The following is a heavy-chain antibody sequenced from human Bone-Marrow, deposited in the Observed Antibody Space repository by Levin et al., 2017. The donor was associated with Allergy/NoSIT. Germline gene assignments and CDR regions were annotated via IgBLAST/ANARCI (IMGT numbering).Heavy chain of an antibody. J-gene: IGHJ6*03. Sequence: LSLTCAASGFPFSSYGIHWVRQAPGKGLEWVAIISYDGNTFYRDSVKGRFTISRDNSRSTVFLQMDSLRPEDTAVYYCAKEEGAIYYFYYMDVWGKGTTVTVSS. CDR2: ISYDGNT. CDR3: AKEEGAIYYFYYMDV. CDR1: GFPFSSYG. V-gene: IGHV3-30*18.